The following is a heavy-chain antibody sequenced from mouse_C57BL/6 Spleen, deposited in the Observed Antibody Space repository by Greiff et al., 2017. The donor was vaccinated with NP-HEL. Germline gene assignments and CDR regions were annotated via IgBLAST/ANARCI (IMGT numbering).Heavy chain of an antibody. D-gene: IGHD1-1*01. Sequence: EVQLQQSGPELVKPGASVKISCKASGYTFTDYYMNWVKQSHGKSLEWIGDINPNNGGTSYNQKFKGKATLTVDKSSSTAYMELRSLTSEDSAVYYCARALSYGSSYRFAYWGQGTLVTVSA. CDR2: INPNNGGT. CDR1: GYTFTDYY. CDR3: ARALSYGSSYRFAY. V-gene: IGHV1-26*01. J-gene: IGHJ3*01.